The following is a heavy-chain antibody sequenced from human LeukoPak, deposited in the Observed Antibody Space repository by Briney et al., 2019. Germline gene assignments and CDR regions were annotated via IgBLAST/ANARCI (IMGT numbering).Heavy chain of an antibody. CDR2: ISWNSGSI. V-gene: IGHV3-9*03. CDR1: GFTFDDYA. J-gene: IGHJ3*02. Sequence: GRSLRLSCAASGFTFDDYAMHWVRQAPGKSLEWVSGISWNSGSIGYADSVKGRFTISRDNAKNSLYLQMNSLRAEDMALYYCAKDQSEGYCSSTSCYGAFDIWGQGTMVTVPS. CDR3: AKDQSEGYCSSTSCYGAFDI. D-gene: IGHD2-2*01.